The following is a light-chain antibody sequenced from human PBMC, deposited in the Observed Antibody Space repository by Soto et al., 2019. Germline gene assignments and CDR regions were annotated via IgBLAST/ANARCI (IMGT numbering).Light chain of an antibody. CDR1: QTISTY. CDR3: QQANTFPLA. CDR2: DAS. V-gene: IGKV1-12*01. J-gene: IGKJ1*01. Sequence: DIQMTQSPSSVSASVGDRVTITCRASQTISTYLVWYQQQPGKAPNLLISDASNLQSGVPSRFSGSGSGTDFTLTITSLQPEDFANYYCQQANTFPLAFGQGTKVEIK.